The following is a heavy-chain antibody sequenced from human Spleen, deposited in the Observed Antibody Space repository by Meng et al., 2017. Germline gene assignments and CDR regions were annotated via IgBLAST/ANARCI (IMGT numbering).Heavy chain of an antibody. V-gene: IGHV3-48*03. J-gene: IGHJ4*02. CDR2: ISSSGSTI. Sequence: GGSLRLSCAASGFTFSSYEMNWVRQAPGKGLEWVSYISSSGSTIYYADSVKGRFTISRDNAKNSLYLQMNSLRAEDTAVYYCARDLQYYDSSGYYFGYLDYWGQGTLVTVSS. CDR3: ARDLQYYDSSGYYFGYLDY. CDR1: GFTFSSYE. D-gene: IGHD3-22*01.